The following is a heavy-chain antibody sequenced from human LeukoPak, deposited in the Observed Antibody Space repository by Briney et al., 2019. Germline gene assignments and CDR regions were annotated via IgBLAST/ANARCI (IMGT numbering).Heavy chain of an antibody. CDR2: IYHSGST. J-gene: IGHJ4*02. CDR1: GYSISSGYY. V-gene: IGHV4-38-2*02. D-gene: IGHD5-18*01. CDR3: ARGNVDTAMVDFDY. Sequence: SETLSLTCTVSGYSISSGYYWGWIRQPPGKGLEWIGSIYHSGSTYYNPSLKSRVTISVDTSKNQFSLKLSSVTAADTAVYYCARGNVDTAMVDFDYWGQGTLVTVSS.